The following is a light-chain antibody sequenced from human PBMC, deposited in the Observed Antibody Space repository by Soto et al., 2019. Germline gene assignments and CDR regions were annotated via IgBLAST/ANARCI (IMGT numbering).Light chain of an antibody. J-gene: IGKJ1*01. CDR2: DVS. CDR1: QSISGW. CDR3: QQYGSSPWT. V-gene: IGKV1-5*01. Sequence: GDRVTITCRASQSISGWLAWYQQKPGKAPKLLIYDVSSLESGVPSRFSGSGSGTEFTLAISSLQPDDFAVYYCQQYGSSPWTFGQGTKVDIK.